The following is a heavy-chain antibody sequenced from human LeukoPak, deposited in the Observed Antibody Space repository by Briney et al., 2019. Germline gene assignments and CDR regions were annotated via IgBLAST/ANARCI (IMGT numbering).Heavy chain of an antibody. CDR2: NSSSGNTK. Sequence: GGSRRLPCAASEFTFSNYEMKWVRQAPGKGLEWVAYNSSSGNTKYYADSVRGRFTISRDNGKNSLYLQMSSLRAEDTAVYYCVLGGLYVVVTVEKYYYGMDVWGKGTTVTVSS. CDR1: EFTFSNYE. V-gene: IGHV3-48*03. D-gene: IGHD2-21*02. J-gene: IGHJ6*04. CDR3: VLGGLYVVVTVEKYYYGMDV.